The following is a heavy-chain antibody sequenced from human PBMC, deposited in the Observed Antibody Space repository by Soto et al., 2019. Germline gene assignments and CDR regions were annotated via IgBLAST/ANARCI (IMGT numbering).Heavy chain of an antibody. J-gene: IGHJ3*02. D-gene: IGHD2-15*01. Sequence: EVQVVQSGAEVKKPGESLKISCKVSGYNFNNYWIAWVRQMPGKGLEWMGIIHPSKSSTRYSPSFEGQVTISADESMSTAYLQWSSLKASDTAMYYCARDLDYGGSSETFDIWGQGTMVTVSS. CDR3: ARDLDYGGSSETFDI. CDR1: GYNFNNYW. CDR2: IHPSKSST. V-gene: IGHV5-51*03.